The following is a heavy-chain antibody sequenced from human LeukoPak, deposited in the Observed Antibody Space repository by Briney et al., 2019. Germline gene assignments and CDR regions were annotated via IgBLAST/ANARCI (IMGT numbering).Heavy chain of an antibody. CDR2: IYHSGST. CDR1: GYSISSGYY. V-gene: IGHV4-38-2*02. Sequence: SETLSLTCTVSGYSISSGYYWGWIRQPPGQGLEWIGSIYHSGSTYYNPSLKSRVTISVDTSKNQFSLKLSSVTAADTAVYYCAKRVVPAAALFYFDYWGQGTLVTVSS. J-gene: IGHJ4*02. CDR3: AKRVVPAAALFYFDY. D-gene: IGHD2-2*01.